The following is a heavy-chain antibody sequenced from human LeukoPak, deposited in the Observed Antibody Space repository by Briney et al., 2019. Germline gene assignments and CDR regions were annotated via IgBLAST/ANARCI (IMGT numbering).Heavy chain of an antibody. CDR1: GGSISSYY. V-gene: IGHV4-59*01. D-gene: IGHD4-17*01. J-gene: IGHJ2*01. CDR2: IYYSGST. CDR3: ASGTTVTTFEAHWLFDL. Sequence: SETLSLTCTVSGGSISSYYWSWIRQPPGKGLEWIGYIYYSGSTNYNPSLKRRVTISVDTSKNQFSLKLSSVTAADTAVYYCASGTTVTTFEAHWLFDLWGRGTLVTVSS.